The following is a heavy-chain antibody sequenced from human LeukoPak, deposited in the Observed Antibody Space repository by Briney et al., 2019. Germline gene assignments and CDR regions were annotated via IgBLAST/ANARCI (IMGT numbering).Heavy chain of an antibody. Sequence: PSETLSLTCTVSGGSISSYYWSWLRQPPGKGLEWIGYIYYSGSTNYNPSLKSRVTISVDTSKNQFSQKLSSVTAADTAVYYCARGLGDYGDLTGFDYWGQGTLVTVSS. CDR2: IYYSGST. CDR1: GGSISSYY. D-gene: IGHD4-17*01. CDR3: ARGLGDYGDLTGFDY. J-gene: IGHJ4*02. V-gene: IGHV4-59*01.